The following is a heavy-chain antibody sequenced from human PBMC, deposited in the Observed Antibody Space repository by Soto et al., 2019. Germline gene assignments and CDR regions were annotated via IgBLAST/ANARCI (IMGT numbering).Heavy chain of an antibody. D-gene: IGHD6-13*01. CDR3: AKSQAAAGPYNGFDP. CDR2: ISGSGGST. V-gene: IGHV3-23*01. Sequence: PCGLMRLGRAACRDRVCSSAMGGVCKNQGKGLEWVSAISGSGGSTYYADSVKGRFTISRDNSKNTLYLQMNSLRAEDTAVYYCAKSQAAAGPYNGFDPRGQGTLVTVSS. CDR1: RDRVCSSA. J-gene: IGHJ5*02.